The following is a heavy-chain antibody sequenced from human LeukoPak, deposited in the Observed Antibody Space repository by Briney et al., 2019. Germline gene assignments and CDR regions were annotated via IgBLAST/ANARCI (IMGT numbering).Heavy chain of an antibody. J-gene: IGHJ6*02. V-gene: IGHV3-30*19. CDR3: ARDSAITTFFTPLMDV. CDR2: ISNDRRDK. Sequence: PEGSQRLSCAASVFTFSSYGVHGLRQAPRKGGEGGAVISNDRRDKYYADSVKGRFTTSRDNSKNTLFLQMNSLRADETSVYYCARDSAITTFFTPLMDVWGQGTTVTVSS. D-gene: IGHD3-9*01. CDR1: VFTFSSYG.